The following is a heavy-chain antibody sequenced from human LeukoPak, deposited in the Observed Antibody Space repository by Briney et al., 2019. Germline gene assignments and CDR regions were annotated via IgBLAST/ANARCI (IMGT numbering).Heavy chain of an antibody. CDR2: ISGSGGST. CDR1: GFTFSSYA. Sequence: GGSLRLSCAASGFTFSSYAMSWVRQAPGKGLEWVSAISGSGGSTYYADSVKGRFTISRDNSKNTLYLQMNSLRAEDTAVYYCAKAGAYCGGDCYSYYYYYGVDVWGQGTTVTVSS. CDR3: AKAGAYCGGDCYSYYYYYGVDV. V-gene: IGHV3-23*01. D-gene: IGHD2-21*02. J-gene: IGHJ6*02.